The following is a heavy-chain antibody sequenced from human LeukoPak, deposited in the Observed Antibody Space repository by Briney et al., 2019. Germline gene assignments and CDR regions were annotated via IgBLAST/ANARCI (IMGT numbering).Heavy chain of an antibody. D-gene: IGHD2-15*01. CDR3: VRYCSGGSCYRAAFDV. CDR2: IWYDGGKK. CDR1: GFTFSDYG. Sequence: GGSLRLSCAASGFTFSDYGMYWVRQAPGKGLEWVALIWYDGGKKYYTDSVRGRFTISRDNSKNTLYLQMNSLRAEDTAVYYCVRYCSGGSCYRAAFDVWGPGTMVTVSS. V-gene: IGHV3-33*01. J-gene: IGHJ3*01.